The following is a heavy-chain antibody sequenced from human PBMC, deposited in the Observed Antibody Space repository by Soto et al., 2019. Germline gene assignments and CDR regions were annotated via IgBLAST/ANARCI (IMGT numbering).Heavy chain of an antibody. CDR3: AKDRTLGGSYYYYYGMDV. CDR2: ISSSGGST. CDR1: GFTFSSYA. D-gene: IGHD1-26*01. V-gene: IGHV3-23*01. Sequence: RLSCAASGFTFSSYAMSWVRQAPGKGLEWVSGISSSGGSTYYADPVKGRFTISRDNSKNTLFLQMNSLRVEDTAVYYCAKDRTLGGSYYYYYGMDVWGQGTTVTVSS. J-gene: IGHJ6*02.